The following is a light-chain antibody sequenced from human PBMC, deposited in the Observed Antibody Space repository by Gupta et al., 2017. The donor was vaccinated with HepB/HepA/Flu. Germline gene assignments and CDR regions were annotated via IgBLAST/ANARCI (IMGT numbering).Light chain of an antibody. CDR2: GVS. V-gene: IGKV1-12*02. CDR3: QQDNLFPFT. J-gene: IGKJ4*01. Sequence: DIRITQSPSSVSAFVGDRVTIGCRASHGIGRRLDWFQQKPGMAPKLLVSGVSKLQRGVSTSFNGSGSGAEFTLTISNLQPEDPATYYCQQDNLFPFTFGRGTKVEMK. CDR1: HGIGRR.